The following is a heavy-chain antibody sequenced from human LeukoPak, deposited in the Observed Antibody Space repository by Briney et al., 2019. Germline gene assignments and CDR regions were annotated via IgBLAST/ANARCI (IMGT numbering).Heavy chain of an antibody. V-gene: IGHV3-30*03. CDR1: GFTFNSYG. D-gene: IGHD6-6*01. Sequence: PGGSLRLSCAASGFTFNSYGMHWVREVPGRGLEGVALISYDGSNKHYADSVKGRFTISRDNSKNTLYLQMNSLRAEDTAVYYCARAHLSSSSTDYMEVWGKGTTVTVSS. J-gene: IGHJ6*03. CDR3: ARAHLSSSSTDYMEV. CDR2: ISYDGSNK.